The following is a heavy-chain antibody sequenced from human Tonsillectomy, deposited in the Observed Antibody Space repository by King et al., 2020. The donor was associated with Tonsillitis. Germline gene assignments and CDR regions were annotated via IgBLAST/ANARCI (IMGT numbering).Heavy chain of an antibody. CDR3: ATTYYDFWSGFSQVRYMDV. CDR2: FNHIGST. Sequence: VQLQQWGAGLLKPSETLSLTCAVYGGSFSGYSWNWIRQPPGKGLEWIGVFNHIGSTNYNPSLKSRVTISLDTSKNQFSLKLSSVTAADTAVYYCATTYYDFWSGFSQVRYMDVWGKGTTVSVSS. D-gene: IGHD3-3*01. V-gene: IGHV4-34*01. CDR1: GGSFSGYS. J-gene: IGHJ6*03.